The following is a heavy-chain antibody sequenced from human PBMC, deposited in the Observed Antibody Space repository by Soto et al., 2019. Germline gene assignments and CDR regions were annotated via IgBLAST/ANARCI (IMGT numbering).Heavy chain of an antibody. CDR2: ISGSSGST. CDR1: GFIFSNNA. V-gene: IGHV3-23*01. J-gene: IGHJ3*02. D-gene: IGHD3-22*01. Sequence: GGSLRLSCAASGFIFSNNAMSWVRQAPGKGLEWVSAISGSSGSTFYADSVKGRFTISRDNSKNTLYLQMNGLRAEDTALYYCAKNSGYYYDAFDIWGQGTMVTVSS. CDR3: AKNSGYYYDAFDI.